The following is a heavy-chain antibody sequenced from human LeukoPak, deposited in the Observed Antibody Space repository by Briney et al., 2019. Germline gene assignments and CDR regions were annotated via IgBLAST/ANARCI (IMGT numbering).Heavy chain of an antibody. J-gene: IGHJ4*02. CDR1: GGSISSYY. V-gene: IGHV4-4*07. Sequence: SETLSLTCTVSGGSISSYYRSWIRQPAGKGLEWIGRIYTSGSTNYNPSLKSRVTMSVDTSKNQFSLKLSSVTAADTAVYYCARDGSSGWYSKYYFDYWGQGTLVTVSS. D-gene: IGHD6-19*01. CDR3: ARDGSSGWYSKYYFDY. CDR2: IYTSGST.